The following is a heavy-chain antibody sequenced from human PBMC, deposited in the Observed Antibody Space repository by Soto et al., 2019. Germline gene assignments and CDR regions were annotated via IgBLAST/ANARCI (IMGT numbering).Heavy chain of an antibody. CDR1: GGSISSYY. Sequence: QVQLQESGPGLVKPWETLSLTCTVSGGSISSYYWSWIRQPPGKGLEWIGYIYYSGSTNPNPSLTSRVPTSVDTSKNQFSLKLSSVTAADTAVYYCARLYTGYSLDPWGQGTLVTVSS. CDR3: ARLYTGYSLDP. J-gene: IGHJ5*02. D-gene: IGHD6-13*01. CDR2: IYYSGST. V-gene: IGHV4-59*08.